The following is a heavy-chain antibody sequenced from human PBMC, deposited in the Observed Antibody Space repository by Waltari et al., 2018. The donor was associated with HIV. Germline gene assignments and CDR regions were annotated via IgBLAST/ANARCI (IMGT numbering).Heavy chain of an antibody. V-gene: IGHV3-15*01. CDR3: GTGGFHVDGGAYSGYGMSV. CDR2: VKSKSDGGTT. Sequence: EEQLVESGGGLVKPGGSLRLSCVASGFTFSNAWMSWVRSVLGKGLEWVGRVKSKSDGGTTDYPEFVKGRFIVSRDDSEKTVYLQMDSLKIEDTAVYYCGTGGFHVDGGAYSGYGMSVWGHGTTVTVSS. CDR1: GFTFSNAW. J-gene: IGHJ6*02. D-gene: IGHD2-15*01.